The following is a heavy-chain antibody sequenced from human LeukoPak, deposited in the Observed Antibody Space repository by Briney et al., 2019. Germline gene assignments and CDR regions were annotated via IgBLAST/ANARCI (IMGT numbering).Heavy chain of an antibody. D-gene: IGHD3-3*01. CDR3: ARGRPHYDFWSGYPHNWFDP. CDR2: INHSGST. Sequence: SETLSLTCAVYGGSFSGYYWSWIRQPPGKGLEWIGEINHSGSTNYNPSLKSRVTISVDTSKNQFPLKLSSVTAADTAVYYCARGRPHYDFWSGYPHNWFDPWGQGTLVTVSS. J-gene: IGHJ5*02. V-gene: IGHV4-34*01. CDR1: GGSFSGYY.